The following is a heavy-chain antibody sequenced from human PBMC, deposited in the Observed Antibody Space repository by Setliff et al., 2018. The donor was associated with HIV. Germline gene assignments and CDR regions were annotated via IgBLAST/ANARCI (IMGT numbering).Heavy chain of an antibody. D-gene: IGHD3-10*01. J-gene: IGHJ5*02. CDR3: ARTRSGTYYGEMNWFDP. CDR1: GGSISSSY. Sequence: SETLSLTCTVSGGSISSSYWSWIRQPPGKGLEWIGYIHTSGTTKYNPSLKSRVTISVDTSKNRFSLTLRSVTAADTAVYYCARTRSGTYYGEMNWFDPWGQGILVTVSS. CDR2: IHTSGTT. V-gene: IGHV4-4*08.